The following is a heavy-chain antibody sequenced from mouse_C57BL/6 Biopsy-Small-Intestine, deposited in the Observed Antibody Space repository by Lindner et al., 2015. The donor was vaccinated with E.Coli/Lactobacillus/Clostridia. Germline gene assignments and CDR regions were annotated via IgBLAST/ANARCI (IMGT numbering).Heavy chain of an antibody. CDR3: VRVLIYYDAMDY. CDR1: GFTFNTYA. J-gene: IGHJ4*01. CDR2: IRSKSSNYAI. Sequence: VQLQESGGGLVQPKGSLKLSCAASGFTFNTYAMHWVRQAPGKDLEWVARIRSKSSNYAIFYADSVKDRFTISREDSQSMLYLQMNNLKTEDTAVYYCVRVLIYYDAMDYWGQGTSVTVSS. V-gene: IGHV10-3*01.